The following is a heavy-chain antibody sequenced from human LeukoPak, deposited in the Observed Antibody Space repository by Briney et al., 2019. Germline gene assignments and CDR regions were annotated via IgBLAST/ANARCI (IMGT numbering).Heavy chain of an antibody. D-gene: IGHD2-21*01. V-gene: IGHV4-34*01. CDR1: GGSFSGYY. CDR2: INHSGST. CDR3: ARGRYCGY. J-gene: IGHJ4*02. Sequence: SETLSLTCAVYGGSFSGYYWSWIRQPPGKGLEWIGEINHSGSTNYNPSLKSRVTISVDTSKNQFSLKLSSVTAADTAVYYCARGRYCGYWGQGTLVTVSS.